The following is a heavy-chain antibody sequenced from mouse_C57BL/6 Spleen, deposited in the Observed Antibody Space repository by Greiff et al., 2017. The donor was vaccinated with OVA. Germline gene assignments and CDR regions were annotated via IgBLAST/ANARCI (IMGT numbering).Heavy chain of an antibody. Sequence: EVHLVESEGGLVQPGSSMKLSCTASGFTFSDYYMAWVRQVPEKGLEWVANINYDGSSTYYLDSLKSRFIISRDNAKNILYLQMSSLKSEDTATYYCSRVVARRYFDVWGTGTTVTVSS. D-gene: IGHD1-1*01. CDR2: INYDGSST. CDR1: GFTFSDYY. V-gene: IGHV5-16*01. J-gene: IGHJ1*03. CDR3: SRVVARRYFDV.